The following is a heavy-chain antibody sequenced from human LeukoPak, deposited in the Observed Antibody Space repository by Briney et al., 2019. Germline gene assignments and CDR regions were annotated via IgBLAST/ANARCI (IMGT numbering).Heavy chain of an antibody. V-gene: IGHV3-30-3*01. CDR2: ISYDGSNK. D-gene: IGHD3-3*01. Sequence: GRSLRLSCAASGFTFSSYAMHWVRQAPGKGLEWVTVISYDGSNKYYADSVKGRFTISRDNSKNTLYLQMNSLRAEDTAVYYCARGSRYDFWSGYYTGGWVDYWGQGTLVTVSS. CDR3: ARGSRYDFWSGYYTGGWVDY. J-gene: IGHJ4*02. CDR1: GFTFSSYA.